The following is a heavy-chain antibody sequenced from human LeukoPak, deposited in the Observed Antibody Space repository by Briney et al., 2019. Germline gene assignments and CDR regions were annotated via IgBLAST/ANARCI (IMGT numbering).Heavy chain of an antibody. D-gene: IGHD1-1*01. CDR3: ARAVGRTSNWIGFDF. CDR2: MKQDGSEI. CDR1: GFTFSSYW. J-gene: IGHJ5*01. V-gene: IGHV3-7*01. Sequence: PGGSLRLSCAASGFTFSSYWMNWLRQAPGKGLEWVANMKQDGSEINYLDSVKGRFTISRDNARNSLYLQMNSLRAEDTAVYYCARAVGRTSNWIGFDFWGQGTLVTVSS.